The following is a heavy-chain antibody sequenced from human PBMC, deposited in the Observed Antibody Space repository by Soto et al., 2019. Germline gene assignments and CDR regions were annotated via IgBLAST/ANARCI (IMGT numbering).Heavy chain of an antibody. Sequence: EVQLVESGGGLVQPGGSLRLSCAASGFTFSSYWMSWVRQAPGKGLEWVANIKQDGSEKYYVDSVKGRFTISRDNAKNSLYLQMNSLRAEDTAVYYCARDSRRRYGDYASWYFDYWGQGTLVTVSS. J-gene: IGHJ4*02. CDR3: ARDSRRRYGDYASWYFDY. V-gene: IGHV3-7*01. CDR2: IKQDGSEK. D-gene: IGHD4-17*01. CDR1: GFTFSSYW.